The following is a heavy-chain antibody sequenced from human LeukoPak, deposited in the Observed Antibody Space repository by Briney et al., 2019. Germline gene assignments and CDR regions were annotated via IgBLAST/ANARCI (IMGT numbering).Heavy chain of an antibody. J-gene: IGHJ4*02. D-gene: IGHD6-19*01. CDR2: IKRKIHGRTI. V-gene: IGHV3-15*01. CDR3: TTSPVPGIDY. CDR1: GFTFDKAW. Sequence: GGSLRLSCAASGFTFDKAWIAWVRQAPGEWLEWVGCIKRKIHGRTIDYAAPGKRRFTISRDDSENTAYLQMSSLRTEDTAMYYCTTSPVPGIDYWGQGIQVTVSS.